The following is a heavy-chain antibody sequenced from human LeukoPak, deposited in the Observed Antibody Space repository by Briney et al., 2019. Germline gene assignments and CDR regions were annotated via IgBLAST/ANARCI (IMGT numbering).Heavy chain of an antibody. D-gene: IGHD2-2*01. V-gene: IGHV3-30*02. CDR1: GFTFSSYG. Sequence: PGGSLRLSCAASGFTFSSYGMHWVRRAPGKGLEWVAFIRYDGSNKYYADSVKGRFTISRDHSKNTLYLQMDSLRGEDTAVYYCARDHHAAALSYSYMDVWREGTTVTVSS. J-gene: IGHJ6*03. CDR2: IRYDGSNK. CDR3: ARDHHAAALSYSYMDV.